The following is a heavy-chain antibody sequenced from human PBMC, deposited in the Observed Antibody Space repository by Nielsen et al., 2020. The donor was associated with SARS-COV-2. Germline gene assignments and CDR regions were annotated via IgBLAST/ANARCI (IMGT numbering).Heavy chain of an antibody. V-gene: IGHV6-1*01. CDR3: ARVRGAYGDYYYYYYTDV. J-gene: IGHJ6*03. Sequence: WIRQSPSRGLEWLGRTYYRSKWYNDYAVSVKSRITINPDTSKNQFSLQLNSVTPEDTAVYYCARVRGAYGDYYYYYYTDVWGKGTTVTVSS. CDR2: TYYRSKWYN. D-gene: IGHD4-17*01.